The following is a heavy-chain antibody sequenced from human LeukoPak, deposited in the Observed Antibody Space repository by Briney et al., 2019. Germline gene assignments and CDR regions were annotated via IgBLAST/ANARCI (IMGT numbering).Heavy chain of an antibody. CDR3: ARGVRTRTRFDP. D-gene: IGHD1-1*01. J-gene: IGHJ5*02. Sequence: SETLSLTCTVSGGSISSYYWGWIRQPPGKGLEWIGYIYYSGSTNYNPSLKSRVTISVDTSKNQFSLKLSSVTAADTAVYYRARGVRTRTRFDPWGQGTLDTVSS. CDR2: IYYSGST. CDR1: GGSISSYY. V-gene: IGHV4-59*01.